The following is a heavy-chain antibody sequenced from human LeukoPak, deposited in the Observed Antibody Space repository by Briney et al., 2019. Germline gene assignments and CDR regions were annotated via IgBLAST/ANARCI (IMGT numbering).Heavy chain of an antibody. J-gene: IGHJ5*02. V-gene: IGHV2-5*02. CDR2: IYWDDDK. D-gene: IGHD3-22*01. CDR1: GFSLSTRGVG. Sequence: NASGPTLVKPTQTLTLTCTFSGFSLSTRGVGVGWIRQPPGKALEWLALIYWDDDKRYSPSLKSRLTITKDTSKNQVVLTMTNMDPVDTATYYCAHLVRAYYYDSSGYTTYNWFDPWGQGTLVTVSS. CDR3: AHLVRAYYYDSSGYTTYNWFDP.